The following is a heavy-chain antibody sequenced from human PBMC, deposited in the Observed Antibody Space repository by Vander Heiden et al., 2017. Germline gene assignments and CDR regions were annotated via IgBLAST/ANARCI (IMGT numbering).Heavy chain of an antibody. Sequence: QVQLVQSGAEVKQSGASVQVSCKVSGNTLTELSMHWVRQAPGKGLEWMGGVDPEDGETSYAQKFQGRVTMTEDTSTDTAYMERSSLRSEDTAVDYGATDLWDSSSWYEGRNWGQGTRGTVSS. CDR2: VDPEDGET. D-gene: IGHD6-13*01. CDR3: ATDLWDSSSWYEGRN. J-gene: IGHJ4*02. V-gene: IGHV1-24*01. CDR1: GNTLTELS.